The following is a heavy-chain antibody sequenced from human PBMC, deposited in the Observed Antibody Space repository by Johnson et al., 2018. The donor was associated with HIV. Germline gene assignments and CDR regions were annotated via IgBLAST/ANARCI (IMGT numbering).Heavy chain of an antibody. D-gene: IGHD5-24*01. CDR3: AKDIGGSRDGYNRDDGFDI. Sequence: QVQLVESGGGVVQPGRSLRLSCAASGFTFSSYAMHWVRQAPGKGLEWVAVISYDGSNKYYADSVKGRFTISRDNSKNTLYLQMNSLRVEDTAVYCCAKDIGGSRDGYNRDDGFDIWGQGTMVTVSS. CDR2: ISYDGSNK. V-gene: IGHV3-30*04. CDR1: GFTFSSYA. J-gene: IGHJ3*02.